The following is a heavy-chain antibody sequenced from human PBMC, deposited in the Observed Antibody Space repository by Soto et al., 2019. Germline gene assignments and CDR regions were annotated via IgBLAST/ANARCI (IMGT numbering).Heavy chain of an antibody. CDR2: ISSTTSYV. CDR1: GFTFSRYG. V-gene: IGHV3-21*06. CDR3: ARDPSEGRVGNWFES. J-gene: IGHJ5*01. Sequence: GGSLRLSCAASGFTFSRYGMNWLRQAPGKGLEWVASISSTTSYVYYADSVKGRFSTSRDNAKNILYLEMYALRTEDTAVYYCARDPSEGRVGNWFESWGQGTLVTVAS. D-gene: IGHD2-2*01.